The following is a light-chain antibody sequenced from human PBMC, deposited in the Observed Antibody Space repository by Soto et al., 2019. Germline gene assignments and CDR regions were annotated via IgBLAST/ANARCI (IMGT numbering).Light chain of an antibody. Sequence: DIQMTQSPSSLSASVGDRVTITCQASQDISNSLNWYQQKPGKAPKILTYDASNLEIGVPSRFSGSGSGTDFTFTISSLQPEDIATYCCQQHYNLPFTFGPGTKVDF. V-gene: IGKV1-33*01. CDR2: DAS. CDR1: QDISNS. CDR3: QQHYNLPFT. J-gene: IGKJ3*01.